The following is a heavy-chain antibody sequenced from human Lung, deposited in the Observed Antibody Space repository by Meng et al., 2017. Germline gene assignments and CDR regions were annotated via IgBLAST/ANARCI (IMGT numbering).Heavy chain of an antibody. J-gene: IGHJ4*02. D-gene: IGHD4-11*01. V-gene: IGHV4-34*01. CDR3: ARGPTTMAHDFDY. CDR1: GGSFSDYY. CDR2: INHSGST. Sequence: VLPQEGGAGLLKPSGTLSPPCVVFGGSFSDYYWSWIRQPPGKGLEWIGEINHSGSTNYNPSLESRATISVDTSQNNLSLKLSSVTAADSAVYYCARGPTTMAHDFDYWGQGTLVTVSS.